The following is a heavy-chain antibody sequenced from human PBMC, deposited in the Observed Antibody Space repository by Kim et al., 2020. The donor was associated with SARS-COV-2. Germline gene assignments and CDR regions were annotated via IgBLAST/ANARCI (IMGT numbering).Heavy chain of an antibody. CDR1: GFTFSSYA. D-gene: IGHD2-15*01. V-gene: IGHV3-30*02. CDR2: IWYDGSNK. J-gene: IGHJ4*03. CDR3: AKGAVGAARPSYFVY. Sequence: GGSLRLSCAASGFTFSSYAMHWVRQAPGKGLEWVAFIWYDGSNKYYADSVKGRFTISRDNSKNTLYLQMNSLRSEDTAVYYCAKGAVGAARPSYFVYWG.